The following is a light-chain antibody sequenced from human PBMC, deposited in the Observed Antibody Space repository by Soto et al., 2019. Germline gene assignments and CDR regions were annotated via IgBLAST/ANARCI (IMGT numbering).Light chain of an antibody. CDR3: QSYDSSLSGNVV. CDR2: GNS. CDR1: SSNIGAGYD. J-gene: IGLJ2*01. V-gene: IGLV1-40*01. Sequence: QAVVTQAPSVSGAPGQRVTISCTGSSSNIGAGYDVHWYQQLPGTAPKLLIYGNSNRPSGVPDRFSGSKSGTSASLAITGLQAEDEADYYCQSYDSSLSGNVVFGGGTKVTVL.